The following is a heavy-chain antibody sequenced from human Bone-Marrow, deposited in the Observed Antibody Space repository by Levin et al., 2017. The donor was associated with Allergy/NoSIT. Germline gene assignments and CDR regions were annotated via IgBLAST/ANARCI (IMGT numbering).Heavy chain of an antibody. CDR1: GFTFDDFA. V-gene: IGHV3-9*01. J-gene: IGHJ5*02. CDR3: TGGDWLDP. CDR2: ISSSSITT. D-gene: IGHD3-16*01. Sequence: LSLTCAASGFTFDDFAMHWVRQTPGKGLEWVSGISSSSITTAYADSVKGRFTISRDSAKNSLFLQMNSLRPEDTALYYCTGGDWLDPWGQGTLVTVSS.